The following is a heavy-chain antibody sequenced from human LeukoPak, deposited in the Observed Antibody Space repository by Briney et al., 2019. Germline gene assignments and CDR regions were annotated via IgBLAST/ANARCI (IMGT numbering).Heavy chain of an antibody. Sequence: SETLSLTCTVSGGSISSYYWSWIRQPPGKGLEWIGYIYYSGSTNYNPSLKSRVTISVDTSKNQFSLKLSSVTAADTAVYYCGRSELVVVPAVIAYSGMDVWGQGPTVTVPS. J-gene: IGHJ6*02. D-gene: IGHD2-2*01. CDR1: GGSISSYY. CDR2: IYYSGST. CDR3: GRSELVVVPAVIAYSGMDV. V-gene: IGHV4-59*08.